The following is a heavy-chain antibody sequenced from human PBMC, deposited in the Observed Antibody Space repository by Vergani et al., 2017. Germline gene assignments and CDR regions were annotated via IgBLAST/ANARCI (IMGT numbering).Heavy chain of an antibody. J-gene: IGHJ6*02. CDR1: GGTFSSYT. D-gene: IGHD2-15*01. Sequence: VSCKASGGTFSSYTISWVRQAPGQGLEWMGRIIPILGIANYAQKFQGRVTITADKSTSTAYMELSSLRSEDTAVYYCARDQCSGGSCYSRLGMDVWGQGP. CDR3: ARDQCSGGSCYSRLGMDV. CDR2: IIPILGIA. V-gene: IGHV1-69*04.